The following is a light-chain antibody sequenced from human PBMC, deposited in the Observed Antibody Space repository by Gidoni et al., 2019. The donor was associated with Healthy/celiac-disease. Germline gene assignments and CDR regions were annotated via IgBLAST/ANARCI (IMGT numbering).Light chain of an antibody. J-gene: IGKJ3*01. CDR3: QQSYSTPFT. Sequence: DIQLTPSPSSLSASVGDRVTITCRASQSISSYLNWYQQKPGKAPKLLIYAASSLQSGVPSRFSGSGSGTDCTLTISSLQPEDFATDYCQQSYSTPFTFGPGTKVDIK. V-gene: IGKV1-39*01. CDR2: AAS. CDR1: QSISSY.